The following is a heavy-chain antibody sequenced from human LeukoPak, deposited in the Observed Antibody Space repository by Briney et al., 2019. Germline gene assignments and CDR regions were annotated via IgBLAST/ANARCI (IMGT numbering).Heavy chain of an antibody. D-gene: IGHD6-13*01. CDR2: IYSGGST. J-gene: IGHJ4*02. CDR3: AKGVREGSGSCPLYFDY. CDR1: EFTVTTNH. Sequence: PGGSLRLSCAASEFTVTTNHMTWVRQAPGKGLEWVSVIYSGGSTYSADSVPGRFTISRDKSKNTLYVQMNSLRAEDTAVYYCAKGVREGSGSCPLYFDYWGQEPLVTVPS. V-gene: IGHV3-53*01.